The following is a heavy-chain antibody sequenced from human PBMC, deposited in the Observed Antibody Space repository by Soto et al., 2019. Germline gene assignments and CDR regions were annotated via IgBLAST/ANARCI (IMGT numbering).Heavy chain of an antibody. J-gene: IGHJ4*02. Sequence: PSETLSLTCTVSRASIYTYSWTWIRQPAGKGLQWIGHIYSSGSANYSPSLKSRVSMSVDSSKNQIFLKLSSVTAEDTAVYYCATIVGANDYWGQGTLVTVSS. D-gene: IGHD1-26*01. CDR1: RASIYTYS. CDR2: IYSSGSA. CDR3: ATIVGANDY. V-gene: IGHV4-4*07.